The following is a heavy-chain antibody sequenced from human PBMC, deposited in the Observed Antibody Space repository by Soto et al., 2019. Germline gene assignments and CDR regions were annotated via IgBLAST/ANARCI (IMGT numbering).Heavy chain of an antibody. J-gene: IGHJ4*02. V-gene: IGHV3-53*01. CDR3: AGDRVDGYKSYFDY. CDR1: GFTVSSNY. CDR2: IYSGGSA. D-gene: IGHD5-12*01. Sequence: GGSLRLSCAASGFTVSSNYMSWVRQAPGKGLEWVSVIYSGGSAYYADSVKGRFTISRDNSKDTLYLQMNSLRAEDTAVYYCAGDRVDGYKSYFDYWGQGTLVTVSS.